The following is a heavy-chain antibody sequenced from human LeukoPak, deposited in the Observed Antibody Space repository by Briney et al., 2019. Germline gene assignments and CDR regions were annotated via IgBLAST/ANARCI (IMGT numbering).Heavy chain of an antibody. CDR3: ARGAGYGDPPLWYFDL. D-gene: IGHD4-17*01. CDR1: GYTFTSYG. J-gene: IGHJ2*01. Sequence: EASVKVSCKASGYTFTSYGISWVRQAPGQGLEWMGWISAYNGNTNYAQKLQGRVTMTTDTSTSTAYMELRSLRSDDTAVYYCARGAGYGDPPLWYFDLWGRGTLVTVSS. V-gene: IGHV1-18*01. CDR2: ISAYNGNT.